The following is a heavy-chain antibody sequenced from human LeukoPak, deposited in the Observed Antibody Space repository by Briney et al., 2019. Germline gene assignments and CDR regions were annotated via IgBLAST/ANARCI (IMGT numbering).Heavy chain of an antibody. J-gene: IGHJ4*02. CDR3: ARFAGADYSSY. CDR1: GFSASSNY. V-gene: IGHV3-53*01. CDR2: IYSGGST. Sequence: GGSLRLSSAASGFSASSNYTSCVRQAPGKGLEWVSVIYSGGSTYYADSVKGRFTISRDNPKNSLYLQMNSLRAEDTAVYYCARFAGADYSSYWGQGTLVTVSS. D-gene: IGHD3-10*01.